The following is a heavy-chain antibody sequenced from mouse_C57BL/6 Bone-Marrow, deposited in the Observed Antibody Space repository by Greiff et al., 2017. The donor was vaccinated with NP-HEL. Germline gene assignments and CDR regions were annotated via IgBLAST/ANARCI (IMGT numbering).Heavy chain of an antibody. CDR3: ARRGVYYGNLFWYFDV. V-gene: IGHV1-59*01. D-gene: IGHD2-1*01. J-gene: IGHJ1*03. CDR2: IDPSDSYT. CDR1: GYTFTSYW. Sequence: VQLQQPGAELVRPGASVKLSCKASGYTFTSYWMHWVKQRPGQGLEWIGVIDPSDSYTNYNQKFTGKATLTGDTSSSTAYMQLSSLTSGDSAVYSGARRGVYYGNLFWYFDVWGTGTTVTVSS.